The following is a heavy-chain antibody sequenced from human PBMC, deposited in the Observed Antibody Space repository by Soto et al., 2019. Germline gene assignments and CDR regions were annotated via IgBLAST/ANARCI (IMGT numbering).Heavy chain of an antibody. CDR3: ARDNGITGTLGRYGMDV. CDR1: GGTFSSYA. Sequence: SVKVSCKASGGTFSSYAISWVRQAPGQGLEWMGGIIPIFGTANYAQKFQGRVTITADESTSTAYMELSSLRSEDTAVYYCARDNGITGTLGRYGMDVWGQGTTVT. CDR2: IIPIFGTA. D-gene: IGHD1-20*01. V-gene: IGHV1-69*13. J-gene: IGHJ6*02.